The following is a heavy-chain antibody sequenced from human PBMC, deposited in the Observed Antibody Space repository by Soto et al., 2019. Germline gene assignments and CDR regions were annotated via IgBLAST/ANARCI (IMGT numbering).Heavy chain of an antibody. D-gene: IGHD6-19*01. V-gene: IGHV3-73*01. J-gene: IGHJ4*02. CDR3: TRQTDAVQWLVVPTDYNFDY. CDR2: IRSKTNSYAT. CDR1: GFTFGGSA. Sequence: GGSLRLSCAASGFTFGGSAMHWVRQASGKGLEWVGHIRSKTNSYATAYAESVKGRFTISRDDSMNTAYLQMNSLKTEDTAVYFCTRQTDAVQWLVVPTDYNFDYWGQGTLVTV.